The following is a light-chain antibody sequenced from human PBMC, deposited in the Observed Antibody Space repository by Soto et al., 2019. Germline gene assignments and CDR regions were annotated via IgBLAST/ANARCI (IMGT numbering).Light chain of an antibody. CDR1: SSDVGAYNL. Sequence: QSALTQPASVSGSPGQSISISCTGTSSDVGAYNLVSWYQQHPGKAPKLIIYEVIKRPSGISNRFSGSKSGNTASLTISGLQAEDEAEYYCCSFAGSGTLEVFGGGTKLTVL. CDR3: CSFAGSGTLEV. V-gene: IGLV2-23*02. J-gene: IGLJ3*02. CDR2: EVI.